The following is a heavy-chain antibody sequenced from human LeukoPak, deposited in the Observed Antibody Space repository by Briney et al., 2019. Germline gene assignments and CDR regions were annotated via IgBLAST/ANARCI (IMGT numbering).Heavy chain of an antibody. V-gene: IGHV3-23*01. Sequence: GGSLRLSCAVSGITLSNYGMSWVRQAPGKGLEWVAGISGSGGSTNYADSVKGRFSIFRDNPKNTLYLQMNSLRAEDTAVYFCAKRGVVIRAVIIVGFHKEAYYFDYWGQGALVTVSS. D-gene: IGHD3-10*01. J-gene: IGHJ4*02. CDR3: AKRGVVIRAVIIVGFHKEAYYFDY. CDR2: ISGSGGST. CDR1: GITLSNYG.